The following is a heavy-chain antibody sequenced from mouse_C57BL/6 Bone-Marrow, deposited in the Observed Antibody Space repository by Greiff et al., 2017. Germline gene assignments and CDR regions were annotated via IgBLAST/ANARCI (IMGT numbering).Heavy chain of an antibody. V-gene: IGHV1-39*01. CDR2: INPNYGTT. CDR3: ARERQLRPSWFAY. D-gene: IGHD3-2*02. J-gene: IGHJ3*01. Sequence: VQLKESGPELVKPGASVKISCKASGYSFTDYNMNWVKQSNGKSLEWIGVINPNYGTTSYNQKFKGKATLTVDQSSSTAYMQLNSLTSEDSAVYYCARERQLRPSWFAYWGQGTLVTVSA. CDR1: GYSFTDYN.